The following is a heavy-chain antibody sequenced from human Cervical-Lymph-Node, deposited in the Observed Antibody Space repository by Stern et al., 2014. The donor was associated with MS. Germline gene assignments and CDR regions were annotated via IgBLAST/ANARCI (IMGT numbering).Heavy chain of an antibody. J-gene: IGHJ4*02. D-gene: IGHD6-25*01. CDR3: ATFIATAGTFNY. Sequence: VQLEESGAEVKKPGASVKVSCKASGHTTTSYGISWVRQAPGQGLEWMGWISAHNGKTIYVQKFQGRVTMTTDTSTSTAYMEVRSLRSDDTAVYYCATFIATAGTFNYWGQGTLVTVSS. CDR1: GHTTTSYG. V-gene: IGHV1-18*01. CDR2: ISAHNGKT.